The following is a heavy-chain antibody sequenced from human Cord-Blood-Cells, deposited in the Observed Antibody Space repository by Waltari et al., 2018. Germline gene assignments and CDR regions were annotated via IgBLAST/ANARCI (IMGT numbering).Heavy chain of an antibody. V-gene: IGHV5-51*01. CDR3: ARSPLFYGSGSYYFDY. CDR1: GYSFTSYW. CDR2: NYTGDSDT. Sequence: EVQLVQSGAEVKKPGESLKISCKGSGYSFTSYWIGWVRQMPGKGLEWKGINYTGDSDTRYSPSLQGQGTISADKSISTAYLQWSSLKASDTAMYYCARSPLFYGSGSYYFDYWGQGTLVTVSS. D-gene: IGHD3-10*01. J-gene: IGHJ4*02.